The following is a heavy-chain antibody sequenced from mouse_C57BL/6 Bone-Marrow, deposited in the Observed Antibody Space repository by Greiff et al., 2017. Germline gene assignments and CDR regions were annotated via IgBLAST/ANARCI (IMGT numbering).Heavy chain of an antibody. V-gene: IGHV1-52*01. Sequence: QVQLQQPGAELVRPGSSVKLSCKASGYTFTSYWMHWVKQRPIQGLEWIGNIDPSDSEPHYNQKFKDKATLTVDKSSSTAYMQLSSLTSEDSAVYYCARWLRLWDYWGQGTTLTVSS. CDR1: GYTFTSYW. CDR3: ARWLRLWDY. CDR2: IDPSDSEP. D-gene: IGHD2-2*01. J-gene: IGHJ2*01.